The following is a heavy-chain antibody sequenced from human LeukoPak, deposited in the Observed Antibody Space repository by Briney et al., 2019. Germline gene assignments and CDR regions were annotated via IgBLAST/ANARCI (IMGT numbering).Heavy chain of an antibody. CDR2: INPNSGGT. J-gene: IGHJ3*02. CDR1: GYTFTGYY. V-gene: IGHV1-2*02. D-gene: IGHD2-8*01. Sequence: ASVKVSCKASGYTFTGYYMHWVRQAPGQGLEWMGWINPNSGGTNYAQKFQGRVTMTRDTSISTAYMELSRLRSDDTAVYYCARSPVFPEAGGRGHAFDIWGQGTMVTVSS. CDR3: ARSPVFPEAGGRGHAFDI.